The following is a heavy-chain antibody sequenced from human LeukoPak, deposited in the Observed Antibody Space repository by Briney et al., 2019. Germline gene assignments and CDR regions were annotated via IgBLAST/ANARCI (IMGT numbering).Heavy chain of an antibody. J-gene: IGHJ4*02. CDR3: TRATGAGLIDY. CDR1: GGSFSGYY. V-gene: IGHV4-34*01. D-gene: IGHD1-1*01. CDR2: IYYSGST. Sequence: PSETLSLTCAVSGGSFSGYYWSWIRQPPGEGLEWIGSIYYSGSTYYNSSLQSRVTISVHMSNNQFALKLSSVTAADTAVYYCTRATGAGLIDYWDQGTLVTVSS.